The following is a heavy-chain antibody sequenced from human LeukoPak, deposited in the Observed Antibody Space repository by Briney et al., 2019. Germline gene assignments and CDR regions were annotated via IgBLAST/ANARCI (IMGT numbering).Heavy chain of an antibody. Sequence: SVKVSCKASGGTFSSYAISWVRQAPGQGLEWRGGIIPIFGTANYAQKFQGRVTITADESTSTAYMELSSLRSEDTAVYYCASSGGFDWLSGLYYFDYWGQGTLVTVSS. J-gene: IGHJ4*02. CDR3: ASSGGFDWLSGLYYFDY. V-gene: IGHV1-69*13. CDR1: GGTFSSYA. D-gene: IGHD3-9*01. CDR2: IIPIFGTA.